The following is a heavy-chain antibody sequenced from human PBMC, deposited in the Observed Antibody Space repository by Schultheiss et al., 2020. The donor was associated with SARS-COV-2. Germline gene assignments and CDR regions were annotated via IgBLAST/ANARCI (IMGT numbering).Heavy chain of an antibody. CDR2: VHHSGST. D-gene: IGHD6-19*01. V-gene: IGHV4-34*01. CDR1: GGSFSGYY. Sequence: GSLRLSCAVYGGSFSGYYWSWIRQPPGKGLEWIGEVHHSGSTNYNPSLKSRVTISVDTSNNQLSLKLTSVTAADTAVYYCAREVAGTLWFDYWGRGTLVTVSS. CDR3: AREVAGTLWFDY. J-gene: IGHJ4*02.